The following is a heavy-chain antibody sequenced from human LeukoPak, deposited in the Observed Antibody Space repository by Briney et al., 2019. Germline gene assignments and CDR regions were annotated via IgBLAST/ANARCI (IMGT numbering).Heavy chain of an antibody. CDR2: ISSSSTI. V-gene: IGHV3-48*01. D-gene: IGHD2-2*01. J-gene: IGHJ4*02. Sequence: GGSLRLSCAASGFTFSSYSMNWVRQAPGKGLEWVSYISSSSTIYYADSVKGRFTISRDNAKNSLYLQMNSLRAEDTAVYYCARDYCSSTSCYDYWGQGTLVTVSS. CDR1: GFTFSSYS. CDR3: ARDYCSSTSCYDY.